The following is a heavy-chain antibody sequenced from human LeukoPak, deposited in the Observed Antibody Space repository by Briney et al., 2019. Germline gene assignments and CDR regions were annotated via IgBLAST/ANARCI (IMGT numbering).Heavy chain of an antibody. D-gene: IGHD3-22*01. V-gene: IGHV3-9*01. CDR3: AKGPLYYYDSSGYYFSV. CDR1: GFTFDDYA. CDR2: ISWNSGSI. Sequence: GRSLRLSCAASGFTFDDYAMHWVRQAPGKGLEWVSGISWNSGSIGYADSVKGRFTTSRDNAKNSLYLQMNSLRAEDTALYYCAKGPLYYYDSSGYYFSVWGQGTLVTVSS. J-gene: IGHJ4*02.